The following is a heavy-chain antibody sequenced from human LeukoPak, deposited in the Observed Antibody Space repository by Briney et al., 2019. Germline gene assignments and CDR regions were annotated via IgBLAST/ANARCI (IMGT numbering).Heavy chain of an antibody. V-gene: IGHV1-69*13. D-gene: IGHD5-24*01. J-gene: IGHJ6*02. Sequence: GASVKVSCKASGGTFSSYAISWVRQAPGQGLEWMGGIIPIFGTANYAQKFQGRVTITADESTSTAYMELSSLRSEDTAVYYCARQLEGQMATLEFLNYYYYYGMDVWGQGTTVTVSS. CDR3: ARQLEGQMATLEFLNYYYYYGMDV. CDR1: GGTFSSYA. CDR2: IIPIFGTA.